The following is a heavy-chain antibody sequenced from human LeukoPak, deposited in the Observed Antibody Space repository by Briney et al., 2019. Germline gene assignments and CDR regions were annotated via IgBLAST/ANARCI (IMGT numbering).Heavy chain of an antibody. CDR2: INPNSGGT. Sequence: ASVKVSCKPSGYTFTVYYMHWVRQAPGQGLEWMGWINPNSGGTNYAQKFQGRVTMTRDTSISTAYMELSRLRSDDTAVYYCARVGSGYYDSSGYYLGYWGQGTLVTVSS. D-gene: IGHD3-22*01. CDR3: ARVGSGYYDSSGYYLGY. V-gene: IGHV1-2*02. J-gene: IGHJ4*02. CDR1: GYTFTVYY.